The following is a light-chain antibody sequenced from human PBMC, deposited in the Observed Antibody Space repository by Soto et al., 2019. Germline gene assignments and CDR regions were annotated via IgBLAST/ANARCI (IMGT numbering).Light chain of an antibody. CDR1: SSDVGGYNF. V-gene: IGLV2-14*01. CDR3: TSYTSSSTLVL. Sequence: QSALTQPASVSGSPGQSITISCTGTSSDVGGYNFVSWYQQHPGKAPKLWIFDVSNRPSGVSNRFSGSKSGNTATLNISGLQAEDEADYYCTSYTSSSTLVLFGGGTKVTVL. J-gene: IGLJ2*01. CDR2: DVS.